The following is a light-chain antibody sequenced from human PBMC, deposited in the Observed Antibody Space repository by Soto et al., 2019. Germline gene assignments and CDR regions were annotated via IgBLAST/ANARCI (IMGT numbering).Light chain of an antibody. V-gene: IGLV3-21*02. CDR3: QVWDSSTEHLL. J-gene: IGLJ3*02. CDR2: DDT. CDR1: NIGRKS. Sequence: SYVVTQPPSVSVAPGRTASITCGGDNIGRKSVHWYQQKPGQAPVLVVYDDTDRPSGIPERFSGSNSGDTATLTISRVEAGDEADYYCQVWDSSTEHLLFGGGTKLTVL.